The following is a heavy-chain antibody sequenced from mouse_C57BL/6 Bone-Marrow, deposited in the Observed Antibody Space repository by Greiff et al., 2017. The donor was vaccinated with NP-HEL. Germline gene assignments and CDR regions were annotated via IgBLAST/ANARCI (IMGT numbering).Heavy chain of an antibody. CDR1: GYAFTNYL. J-gene: IGHJ4*01. D-gene: IGHD1-1*01. Sequence: QVQLQQSGAELVRPGTSVKVSCKASGYAFTNYLIEWVKQRPGQGLEWIGVINPGSGGTNYNEKFKGKATLTADKSSSTAYMQLSSLTSEDSAVYFCARCGITTVVGGAMDYWGQGTSVTVSS. V-gene: IGHV1-54*01. CDR3: ARCGITTVVGGAMDY. CDR2: INPGSGGT.